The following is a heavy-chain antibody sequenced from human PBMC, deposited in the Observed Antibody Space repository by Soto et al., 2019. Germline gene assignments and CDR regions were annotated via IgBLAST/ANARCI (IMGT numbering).Heavy chain of an antibody. V-gene: IGHV4-59*01. J-gene: IGHJ4*02. Sequence: PSETLSLTCSVSGSSISSYYWSWTRQPPGKGLEWIGNIYYSGSTSYNPSLKSRVIISVASSKNQFSLRLNSVTAADTAVYYCSRVGGYYGDYPNFDYWGQGALVTVSS. CDR2: IYYSGST. CDR1: GSSISSYY. CDR3: SRVGGYYGDYPNFDY. D-gene: IGHD4-17*01.